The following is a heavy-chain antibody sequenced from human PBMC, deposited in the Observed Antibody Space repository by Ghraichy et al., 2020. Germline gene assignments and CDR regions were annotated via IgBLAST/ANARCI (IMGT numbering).Heavy chain of an antibody. J-gene: IGHJ4*02. CDR2: IYYSGST. CDR3: ARQSSSWYAPFDY. Sequence: ETLSLTCTVSGGSISSSSYYWGWIRQPPGKGLEWIGSIYYSGSTYYNPSLKSRVTISVDTSKNQFSLKLSSVTAADTAVYYCARQSSSWYAPFDYWGQGTLVTVSS. CDR1: GGSISSSSYY. V-gene: IGHV4-39*01. D-gene: IGHD6-13*01.